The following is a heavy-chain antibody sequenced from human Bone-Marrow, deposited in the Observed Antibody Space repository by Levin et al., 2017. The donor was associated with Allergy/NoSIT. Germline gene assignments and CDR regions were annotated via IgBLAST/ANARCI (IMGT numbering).Heavy chain of an antibody. Sequence: GESLKISCAASGFTFSTYWMHWVRQDPGKGLVWVSRIQSNGKTNYADSVKGRFTISRDNAKNTLYLQMNSLTVEDTAVYYCARDRFYSDSGSNFSWFDPWGQGTLVTVSS. D-gene: IGHD3-10*01. CDR3: ARDRFYSDSGSNFSWFDP. CDR2: IQSNGKT. J-gene: IGHJ5*02. CDR1: GFTFSTYW. V-gene: IGHV3-74*01.